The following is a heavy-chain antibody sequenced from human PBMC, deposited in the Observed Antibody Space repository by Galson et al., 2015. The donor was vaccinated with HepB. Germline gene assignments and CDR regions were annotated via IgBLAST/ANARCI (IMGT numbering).Heavy chain of an antibody. D-gene: IGHD6-19*01. V-gene: IGHV3-48*04. Sequence: SLRLSCAAPGFTFSSYSMNWVRQAPGKGLEWVSYISSSSSTIYYADSVKGRFTISRDNAKNSLYLQMNSLRAEDTAVYYCARAKLQWLVRSFFDYWGQGTLVTVSS. CDR1: GFTFSSYS. J-gene: IGHJ4*02. CDR3: ARAKLQWLVRSFFDY. CDR2: ISSSSSTI.